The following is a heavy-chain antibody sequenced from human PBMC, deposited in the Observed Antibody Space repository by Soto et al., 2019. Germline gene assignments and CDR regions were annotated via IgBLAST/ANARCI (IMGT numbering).Heavy chain of an antibody. J-gene: IGHJ4*02. CDR2: IIPIFGTA. CDR1: GCTFSSYY. V-gene: IGHV1-69*05. CDR3: AIIPGYSSGWYYVTDY. D-gene: IGHD6-19*01. Sequence: SVKVCCKASGCTFSSYYMHWVRPAPGQGLEWMGGIIPIFGTANYAQKFQGRVTITTDESTSTAYMELSSLRSEDTAVYYCAIIPGYSSGWYYVTDYWGQGTLVTV.